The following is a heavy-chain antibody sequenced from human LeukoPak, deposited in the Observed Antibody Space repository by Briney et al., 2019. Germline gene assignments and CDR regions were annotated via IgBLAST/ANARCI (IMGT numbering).Heavy chain of an antibody. CDR1: GGSVSSSFYY. CDR3: AKQYCGGDCYTLDS. D-gene: IGHD2-21*02. CDR2: ITYTGSP. V-gene: IGHV4-61*01. Sequence: SETLSLTCTVSGGSVSSSFYYWNWIRQSPGKGLEWIGYITYTGSPHYNPSLQSRVTISVDTSKNQFSLRLSSMTAADTAVYYCAKQYCGGDCYTLDSWGQGTLVAVSS. J-gene: IGHJ4*02.